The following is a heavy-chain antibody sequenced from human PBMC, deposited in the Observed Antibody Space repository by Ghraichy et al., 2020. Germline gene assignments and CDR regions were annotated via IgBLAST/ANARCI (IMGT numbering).Heavy chain of an antibody. CDR3: ARDSLARDYYGSGSYYYYYYGMDV. D-gene: IGHD3-10*01. CDR1: GFTFSSYW. J-gene: IGHJ6*02. V-gene: IGHV3-7*01. CDR2: IKQDGSEK. Sequence: GGSLRLSCAASGFTFSSYWMSWVRQAPGKGLEWVANIKQDGSEKYYVDSVKGRFTISRDNAKNSLYLQMNSLRAEDTAVYYCARDSLARDYYGSGSYYYYYYGMDVWGQGTTVTVSS.